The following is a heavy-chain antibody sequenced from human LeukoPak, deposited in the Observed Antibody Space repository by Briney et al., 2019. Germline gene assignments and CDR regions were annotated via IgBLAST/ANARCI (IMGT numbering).Heavy chain of an antibody. CDR2: IKQDGSEK. D-gene: IGHD2-2*01. V-gene: IGHV3-7*01. Sequence: PGGSLRLSCAASGFTFSSYWMSWVRQAPGKGLEWVANIKQDGSEKYYVDSVKGRFTISRDNSKNTLYLQMNSLRAEDTAVYYCAKDHRELGYCSSTSCYSTGSADYWGQGTLVTVSS. J-gene: IGHJ4*02. CDR1: GFTFSSYW. CDR3: AKDHRELGYCSSTSCYSTGSADY.